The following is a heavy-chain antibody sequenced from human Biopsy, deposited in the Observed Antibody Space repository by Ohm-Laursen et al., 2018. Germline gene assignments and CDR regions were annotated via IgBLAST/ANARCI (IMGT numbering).Heavy chain of an antibody. Sequence: SLRLSCAASGFSFDDFAMHWVRQSPGKGLEWVAGIDWNSRNINYGDSVKGRFSVSRDNAKNSLYLQMNSLRGEDTALYYCVKDTNWNYVWDRPGATKGMDVWGRGTTVTVSS. D-gene: IGHD1-7*01. J-gene: IGHJ6*02. CDR3: VKDTNWNYVWDRPGATKGMDV. CDR2: IDWNSRNI. CDR1: GFSFDDFA. V-gene: IGHV3-9*01.